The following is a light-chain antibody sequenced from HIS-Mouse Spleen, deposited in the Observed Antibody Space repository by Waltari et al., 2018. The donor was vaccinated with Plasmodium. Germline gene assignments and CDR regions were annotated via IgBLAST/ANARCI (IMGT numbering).Light chain of an antibody. J-gene: IGKJ5*01. CDR3: QQYNNWPT. V-gene: IGKV3-15*01. CDR2: GAS. Sequence: EIVMTQSPATLSVSPGERATLSCRASQSVSSNLAWYQQKPGQAPRLLIYGASTRATGIPARLSGSGSGTEFTLTISSMQSEDFAVDYCQQYNNWPTFGQGTRLEIK. CDR1: QSVSSN.